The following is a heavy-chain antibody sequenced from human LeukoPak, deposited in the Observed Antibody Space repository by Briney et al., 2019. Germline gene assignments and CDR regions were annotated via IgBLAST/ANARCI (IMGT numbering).Heavy chain of an antibody. V-gene: IGHV4-34*01. CDR3: AISDPRAYYYDSSQKDAFDI. J-gene: IGHJ3*02. Sequence: PSEPLSLTCALYGGSYSGYYWSWLREPPGKALEWIGEYNHSVSTNHHPSLKSRVTISVDTSKNQFYLKLSSVTAADTAVYYCAISDPRAYYYDSSQKDAFDIWGQGTMVTV. CDR1: GGSYSGYY. CDR2: YNHSVST. D-gene: IGHD3-22*01.